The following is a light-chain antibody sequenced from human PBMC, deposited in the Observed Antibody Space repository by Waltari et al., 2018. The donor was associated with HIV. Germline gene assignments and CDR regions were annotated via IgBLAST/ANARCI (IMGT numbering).Light chain of an antibody. CDR3: CSYAGSSTLV. V-gene: IGLV2-23*02. J-gene: IGLJ3*02. Sequence: QSALTQPASVSGSPGQSITISCTGTSSNIGTYTLVPWHQQHPGKAPKTLIYEVSQRPSGVSNRFSGSKSGNTASLTISGLQAEDEADYYCCSYAGSSTLVFGGGTKVTVL. CDR1: SSNIGTYTL. CDR2: EVS.